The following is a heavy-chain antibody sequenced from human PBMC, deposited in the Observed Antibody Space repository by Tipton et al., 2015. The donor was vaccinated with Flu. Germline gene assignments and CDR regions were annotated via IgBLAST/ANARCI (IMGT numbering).Heavy chain of an antibody. J-gene: IGHJ6*02. Sequence: QLVQSGAEVKKPGASVKVSCKASGYTFTSYGISWVRQAPGQGLEWMGWISAYNGNTNCAQKLQGRVAMTTDTSTSTAYMELRSLRSDDTAVYYCARDRSYDFWSGYYMSLYYYYGMDVWGQGTTVTVSS. CDR1: GYTFTSYG. CDR2: ISAYNGNT. CDR3: ARDRSYDFWSGYYMSLYYYYGMDV. V-gene: IGHV1-18*01. D-gene: IGHD3-3*01.